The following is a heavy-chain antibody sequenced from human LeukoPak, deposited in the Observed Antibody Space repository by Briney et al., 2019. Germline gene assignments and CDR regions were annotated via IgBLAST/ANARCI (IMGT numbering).Heavy chain of an antibody. CDR1: GGSISSSSYY. D-gene: IGHD3-22*01. CDR3: ATYYYDSSGYYSDWYFDL. Sequence: SETLSLTCTVSGGSISSSSYYWGWIRQPPGKGLEWIGSIYYSGSTNYNPSLKSRVTISVDTSKNQFSLKLSSVTAADTAVYYCATYYYDSSGYYSDWYFDLWGRGTLVTVSS. CDR2: IYYSGST. J-gene: IGHJ2*01. V-gene: IGHV4-39*07.